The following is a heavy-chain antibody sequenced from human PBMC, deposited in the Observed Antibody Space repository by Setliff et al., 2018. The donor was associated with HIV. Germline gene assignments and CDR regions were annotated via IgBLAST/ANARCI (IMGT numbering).Heavy chain of an antibody. J-gene: IGHJ3*02. CDR1: GYTFTSYA. CDR2: INAGNGNT. Sequence: KVSCKASGYTFTSYAMHWVRQAPGQRLEWMGWINAGNGNTKYSQKFQGRVTITRDTSASTAYMELSSLRSEDTAVYYCARSTYYYGSGSYYEDAFDIWGQGTMVTVSS. V-gene: IGHV1-3*01. D-gene: IGHD3-10*01. CDR3: ARSTYYYGSGSYYEDAFDI.